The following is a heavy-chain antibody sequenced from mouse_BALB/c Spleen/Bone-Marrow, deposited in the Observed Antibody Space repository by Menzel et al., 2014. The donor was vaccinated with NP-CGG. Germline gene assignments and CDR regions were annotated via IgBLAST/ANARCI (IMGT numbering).Heavy chain of an antibody. Sequence: EVQGVESGGGLVQPGGSLKLSCAASGFTFSRYGMSWVRQTPDKRLVLVATMSSNGDSTYYPDSVKGRFNISRDNAKNTLYPQMSSLKSEDSAMYYCARDKGYCVYWYFDVWGAGTTVTVSS. J-gene: IGHJ1*01. V-gene: IGHV5-6-3*01. CDR3: ARDKGYCVYWYFDV. CDR2: MSSNGDST. CDR1: GFTFSRYG. D-gene: IGHD2-3*01.